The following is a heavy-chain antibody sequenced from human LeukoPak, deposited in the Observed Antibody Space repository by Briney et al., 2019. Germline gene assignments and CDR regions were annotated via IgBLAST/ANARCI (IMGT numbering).Heavy chain of an antibody. D-gene: IGHD5-18*01. CDR1: GFTFSDYY. J-gene: IGHJ6*03. Sequence: GGSLRLSCAASGFTFSDYYMSWIRQAPGKGLEWVANIKQDGSEKYYVDSVKGRFTISRDNAKNSLYLQMNSLRAEDTAVFYCARDVHSYGYNPIGYYYYYMDVWGKGTTVTVSS. V-gene: IGHV3-7*01. CDR2: IKQDGSEK. CDR3: ARDVHSYGYNPIGYYYYYMDV.